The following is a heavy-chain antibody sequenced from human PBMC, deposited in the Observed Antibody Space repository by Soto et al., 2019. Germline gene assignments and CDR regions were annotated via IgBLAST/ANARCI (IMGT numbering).Heavy chain of an antibody. CDR2: MDPKSGNT. J-gene: IGHJ4*02. D-gene: IGHD3-16*01. V-gene: IGHV1-8*03. CDR3: ARGGRYDN. Sequence: ASVKVSCKASGGTFSSYAISWVRQAPGQGLEWMGWMDPKSGNTGYAQKFQGRVTITRNTSTSTVYMELSRLRSEDTAVYYCARGGRYDNWGQGTVVTVSS. CDR1: GGTFSSYA.